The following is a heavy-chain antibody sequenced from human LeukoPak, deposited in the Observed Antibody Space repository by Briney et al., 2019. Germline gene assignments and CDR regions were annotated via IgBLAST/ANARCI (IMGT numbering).Heavy chain of an antibody. Sequence: ASVKDSCKASGYTLTSYDINWVRQATGQGLEWMGWMNPNSGNTCYAQKFQGRVTMTRNTSISTAYMELSSLRSEDTAVYYCASSISGIAVAGYWGQGTLVTVSS. V-gene: IGHV1-8*01. J-gene: IGHJ4*02. CDR1: GYTLTSYD. CDR3: ASSISGIAVAGY. CDR2: MNPNSGNT. D-gene: IGHD6-19*01.